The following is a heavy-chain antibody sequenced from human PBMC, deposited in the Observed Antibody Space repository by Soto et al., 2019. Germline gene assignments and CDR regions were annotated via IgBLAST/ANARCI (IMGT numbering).Heavy chain of an antibody. V-gene: IGHV3-66*01. CDR3: ARKPETGTTVPFDY. J-gene: IGHJ4*02. D-gene: IGHD1-1*01. Sequence: GSLRLSCAASGFTVSSKYMTWVRQAPGKGLERVSLIQSGGTTYYADSVKGRFTISRDTSENTLHLQMDSLRVEDTAVYYCARKPETGTTVPFDYWGQGTLVTVSS. CDR1: GFTVSSKY. CDR2: IQSGGTT.